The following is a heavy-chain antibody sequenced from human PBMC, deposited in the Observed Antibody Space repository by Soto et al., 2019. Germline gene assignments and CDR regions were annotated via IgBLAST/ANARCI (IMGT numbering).Heavy chain of an antibody. CDR1: GYSVSSSDYY. V-gene: IGHV4-39*01. D-gene: IGHD2-15*01. J-gene: IGHJ6*02. Sequence: SETLSLTCSVSGYSVSSSDYYWAWIRQPPGRGLEWIGSMLYSGLTYYNPSLKSRVTLSVDTSKNQFSVRLNSVTASDTAVYYCAPLSVSLSGPYGIHVWGQGTTVTVSS. CDR3: APLSVSLSGPYGIHV. CDR2: MLYSGLT.